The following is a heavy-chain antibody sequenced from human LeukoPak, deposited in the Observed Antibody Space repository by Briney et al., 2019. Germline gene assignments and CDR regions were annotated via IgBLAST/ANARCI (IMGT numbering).Heavy chain of an antibody. J-gene: IGHJ4*02. CDR1: GFTFSSYA. CDR3: AKQEAGGDFWGGYKD. Sequence: GGSLRLSCAASGFTFSSYAMSWVRQAPGKGLEWVSAISGSGGSTYYADSVKGRFTISRDNSKNTLYLQMNSLRAEDTAVYYCAKQEAGGDFWGGYKDWGQGTLVTVSS. CDR2: ISGSGGST. V-gene: IGHV3-23*01. D-gene: IGHD3-3*01.